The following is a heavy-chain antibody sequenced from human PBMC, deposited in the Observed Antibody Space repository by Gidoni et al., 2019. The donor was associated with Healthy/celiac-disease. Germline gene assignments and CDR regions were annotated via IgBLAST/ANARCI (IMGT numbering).Heavy chain of an antibody. CDR2: ISSSSSYI. CDR3: ARDPNGSGSPYY. Sequence: EVQLVESGGGLVKPGGSLRLSCAASGFTFSSYSMNWVRQAPGKGLEWVSSISSSSSYIYYADSVKGRFTISRDNAKNSLYLQMNSLRAEDTAVYYCARDPNGSGSPYYWGQGTLVTVSS. CDR1: GFTFSSYS. V-gene: IGHV3-21*01. J-gene: IGHJ4*02. D-gene: IGHD3-10*01.